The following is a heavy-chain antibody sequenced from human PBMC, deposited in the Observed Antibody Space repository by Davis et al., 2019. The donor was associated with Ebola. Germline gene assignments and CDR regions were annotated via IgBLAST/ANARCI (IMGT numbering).Heavy chain of an antibody. CDR3: ARAREYDYVWGSYRSFDY. CDR1: GYTFTGYY. J-gene: IGHJ4*02. V-gene: IGHV1-69*13. CDR2: IIPIFGTA. D-gene: IGHD3-16*02. Sequence: SVKVSCKASGYTFTGYYMHWVRQAPGQGLEWMGGIIPIFGTANYAQKFQGRVTITADESTSTAYMELSSLRSEDTAVYYCARAREYDYVWGSYRSFDYWGQGTLVTVSS.